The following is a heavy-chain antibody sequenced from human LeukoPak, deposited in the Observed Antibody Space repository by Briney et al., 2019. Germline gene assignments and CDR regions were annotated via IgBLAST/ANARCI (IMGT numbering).Heavy chain of an antibody. D-gene: IGHD4-17*01. CDR1: GVSVSSGSYY. J-gene: IGHJ4*02. CDR3: ARANDYGDYYFDY. Sequence: SETLSLTCTVSGVSVSSGSYYWSWIRQPPGKGLEWIGYIYYSGSTNYNPSLKSRVTISVDTSKNQFSLKLSSVTAADTAVYYCARANDYGDYYFDYWGQGTLVTVSS. CDR2: IYYSGST. V-gene: IGHV4-61*01.